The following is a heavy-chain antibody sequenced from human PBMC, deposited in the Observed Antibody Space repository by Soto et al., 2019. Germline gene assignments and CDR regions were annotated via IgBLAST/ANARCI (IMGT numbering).Heavy chain of an antibody. CDR1: GGTVSSYA. J-gene: IGHJ4*02. D-gene: IGHD6-13*01. V-gene: IGHV3-23*01. CDR3: AKDAGYSSRWQHPSPGY. Sequence: GGSLRLSCATSGGTVSSYAMSWVRQATGKGLEWVSAISGSGGSTYYADSVKGRFTISRDNSKNTLYLQMNSLRAEDTAVYYCAKDAGYSSRWQHPSPGYWGQGTLVTVSS. CDR2: ISGSGGST.